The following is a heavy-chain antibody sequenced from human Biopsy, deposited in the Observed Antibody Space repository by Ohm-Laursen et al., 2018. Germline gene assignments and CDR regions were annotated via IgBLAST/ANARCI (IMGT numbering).Heavy chain of an antibody. Sequence: GASVKVSCKASGGTFSSSAITWVRQAPGQGLEWMGGIIGIFRTAHYAQKFQGRVTITADEFMSTAYMELSSLRSEDTAVYYCERGGGYNWNNGWFDPWGQGTLVTVSS. CDR1: GGTFSSSA. CDR3: ERGGGYNWNNGWFDP. CDR2: IIGIFRTA. J-gene: IGHJ5*02. D-gene: IGHD1/OR15-1a*01. V-gene: IGHV1-69*13.